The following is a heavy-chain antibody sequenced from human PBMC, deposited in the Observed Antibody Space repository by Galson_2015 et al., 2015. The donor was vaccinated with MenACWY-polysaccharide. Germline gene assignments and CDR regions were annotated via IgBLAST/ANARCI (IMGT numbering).Heavy chain of an antibody. Sequence: SLRLSCAASGFIFSSYWMDWVRQTPGKGLEWVANMNQDGSARYYVDSVKGRFTISRDNAKNSLYLQMNSLRVEDTAVYYCVRDFIQLGQPRFDYWGPGTLVAVPS. CDR3: VRDFIQLGQPRFDY. V-gene: IGHV3-7*01. D-gene: IGHD2-21*01. CDR2: MNQDGSAR. CDR1: GFIFSSYW. J-gene: IGHJ4*02.